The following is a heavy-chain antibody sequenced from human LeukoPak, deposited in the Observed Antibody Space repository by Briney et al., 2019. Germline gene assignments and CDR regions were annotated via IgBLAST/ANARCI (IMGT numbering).Heavy chain of an antibody. D-gene: IGHD6-19*01. CDR3: AKDRVSVAGSYDS. Sequence: GGSLSVSCAASGFTFSRYAMSWVRQAPGKGLEWVSGISDSGDHTYYADSVKGRFTISRDNSKNTFYMEMNSLRVEDTAMYYCAKDRVSVAGSYDSWGQGTLVTVSS. CDR2: ISDSGDHT. V-gene: IGHV3-23*01. J-gene: IGHJ4*02. CDR1: GFTFSRYA.